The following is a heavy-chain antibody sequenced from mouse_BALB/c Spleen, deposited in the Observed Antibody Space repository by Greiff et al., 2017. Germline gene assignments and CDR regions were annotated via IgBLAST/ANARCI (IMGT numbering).Heavy chain of an antibody. CDR1: GYSITSDYA. J-gene: IGHJ3*01. CDR3: ARWDGYYGFAY. D-gene: IGHD2-3*01. Sequence: DVQLVESGPGLVKPSQSLSLTCTVTGYSITSDYAWNWIRQFPGNKLEWMGYISYSGSTSYNPSLKSRISITRDTSKNQFFLQLNSVTTEDTATYYCARWDGYYGFAYWGQGTLVTVSA. V-gene: IGHV3-2*02. CDR2: ISYSGST.